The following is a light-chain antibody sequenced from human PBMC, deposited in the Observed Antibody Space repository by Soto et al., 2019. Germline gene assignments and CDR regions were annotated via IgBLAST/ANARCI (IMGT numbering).Light chain of an antibody. J-gene: IGLJ2*01. CDR2: EVS. V-gene: IGLV2-14*01. CDR3: SSLTSTNTLA. CDR1: SSDVGGYNY. Sequence: QSALTQPASVSGSPGQSITISCTGTSSDVGGYNYVSWYQQHPGKAPKLMIYEVSYRPSGVSNRFSGSKSGNTASLTISGLQAEDEAGYYCSSLTSTNTLAFGGGTNVTVL.